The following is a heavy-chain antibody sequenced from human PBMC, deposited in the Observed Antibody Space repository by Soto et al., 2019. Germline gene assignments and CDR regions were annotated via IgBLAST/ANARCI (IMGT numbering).Heavy chain of an antibody. V-gene: IGHV1-69*12. CDR2: TIPMFGTT. D-gene: IGHD3-22*01. CDR1: GGTFNNYA. Sequence: QVQLVQSGAAVKKPESSVRVSCKASGGTFNNYAITWVRQAPGQGLEWLGGTIPMFGTTNYAEKFQGRVTITADESTNPAYMELSSLRSADTAIYYCTRCGIRYHSIGYYLGIDGMDVWGQGTTVIVSS. CDR3: TRCGIRYHSIGYYLGIDGMDV. J-gene: IGHJ6*02.